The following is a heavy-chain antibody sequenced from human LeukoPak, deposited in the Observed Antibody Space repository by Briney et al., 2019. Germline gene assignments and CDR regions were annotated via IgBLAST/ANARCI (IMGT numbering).Heavy chain of an antibody. D-gene: IGHD6-6*01. J-gene: IGHJ4*02. CDR2: INPSGGST. CDR1: GYTFTSYY. CDR3: ARDLEEGEYSSSFHLGY. V-gene: IGHV1-46*01. Sequence: ASVKVSCKASGYTFTSYYMHWVRQAPGQGLEWMGIINPSGGSTSYAQKFQGRVTMTRDTSTSTVYMELSSLRSEDTAVYYCARDLEEGEYSSSFHLGYWGQGTLVTASS.